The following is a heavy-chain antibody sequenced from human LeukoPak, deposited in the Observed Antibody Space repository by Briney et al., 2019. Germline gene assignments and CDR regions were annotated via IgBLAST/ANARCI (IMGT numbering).Heavy chain of an antibody. Sequence: PSETLSLTCTVSGGSISSGGYYWSWIRQHPGKDLEWIGYIYYSGSTYYNPSLKSRVTISVDTSKNQFSLKLSSVTAADTAVYYCAGSSSSSIYYDYWGQGTLVTVSS. J-gene: IGHJ4*02. V-gene: IGHV4-31*03. D-gene: IGHD6-13*01. CDR2: IYYSGST. CDR3: AGSSSSSIYYDY. CDR1: GGSISSGGYY.